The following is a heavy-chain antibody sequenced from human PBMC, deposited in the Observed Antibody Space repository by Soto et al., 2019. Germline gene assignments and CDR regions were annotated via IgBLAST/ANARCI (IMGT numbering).Heavy chain of an antibody. CDR3: ARDWAYSSSEGDFDY. CDR2: ISSSSSYI. D-gene: IGHD6-6*01. J-gene: IGHJ4*02. CDR1: GFTFSSYS. V-gene: IGHV3-21*01. Sequence: EVQLVESGGGLVKPGGSLRLSCAASGFTFSSYSINWVRQAPGKGLEWVSSISSSSSYIYYADSVKGRFTISRDNAKNSLYLQMNSLRAEDTAVYYCARDWAYSSSEGDFDYWGQGTLVTVSS.